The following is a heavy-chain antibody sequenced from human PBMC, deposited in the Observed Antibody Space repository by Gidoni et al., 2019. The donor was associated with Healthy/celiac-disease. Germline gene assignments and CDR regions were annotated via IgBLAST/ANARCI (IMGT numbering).Heavy chain of an antibody. D-gene: IGHD4-17*01. V-gene: IGHV3-21*01. CDR1: GFTFSSYS. J-gene: IGHJ6*02. CDR3: AKEIDYGDYVQENYYYYGMDV. CDR2: ISSSSSYI. Sequence: EVQLVESGGGLVKPGGSLRLSCAASGFTFSSYSMNWVRQAPGKGLEWVSSISSSSSYIYYADSVKGRFTISRDNAKNSLYLQMNSLRAEDTAVYYCAKEIDYGDYVQENYYYYGMDVWGQGTTVTVSS.